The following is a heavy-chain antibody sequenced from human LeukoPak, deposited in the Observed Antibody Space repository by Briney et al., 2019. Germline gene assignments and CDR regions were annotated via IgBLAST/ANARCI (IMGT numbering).Heavy chain of an antibody. J-gene: IGHJ4*02. V-gene: IGHV1-18*01. D-gene: IGHD2-2*01. CDR1: GYTFTSYG. CDR3: ARSGDIGYCSSTSCYELDY. Sequence: ASVKVSCKASGYTFTSYGISWVRQAPGQGLKWMGWISAYNGNTNYAQKLQGRVTMTTDTSTSTAYMELRSLRSDDTAVYYCARSGDIGYCSSTSCYELDYWGQGTLVTVSS. CDR2: ISAYNGNT.